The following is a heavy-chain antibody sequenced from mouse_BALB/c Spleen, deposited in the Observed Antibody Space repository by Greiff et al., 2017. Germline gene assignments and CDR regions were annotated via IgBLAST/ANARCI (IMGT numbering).Heavy chain of an antibody. J-gene: IGHJ4*01. CDR1: GFSLTSYD. CDR2: IWTGGGT. Sequence: VKLVESGPGLVAPSQSLSITCTVSGFSLTSYDISWIRQPPGKGLEWLGVIWTGGGTNYNSAFMSRLSISKDNSKSQVFLKMNSLQTDDTAIYYCVRDGAYAMDYWGQGTSVTVSS. CDR3: VRDGAYAMDY. D-gene: IGHD1-1*02. V-gene: IGHV2-9-2*01.